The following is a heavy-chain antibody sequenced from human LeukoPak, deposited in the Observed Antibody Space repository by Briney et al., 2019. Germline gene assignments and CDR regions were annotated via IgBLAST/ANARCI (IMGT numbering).Heavy chain of an antibody. CDR2: IYYSGST. CDR1: GGSISSYY. D-gene: IGHD6-19*01. CDR3: ARGSGGWYKYFDY. J-gene: IGHJ4*02. V-gene: IGHV4-59*01. Sequence: PSETLSLTCTVSGGSISSYYWSWIRQPPGKGLEWIGYIYYSGSTNYNPSLKSRVTISVDTSKNQFSLKLSSVTAADTAVYYCARGSGGWYKYFDYWGQGTLVTVSS.